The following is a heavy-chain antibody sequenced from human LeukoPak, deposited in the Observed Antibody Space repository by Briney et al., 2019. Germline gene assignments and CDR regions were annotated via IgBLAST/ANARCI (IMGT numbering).Heavy chain of an antibody. V-gene: IGHV3-30*18. Sequence: GRSLRLSCAASGFTFSSYGMHWVRRAPGKGLEWVAVISFDGSNKYYADSVKGRFTISRDNSKNTLYLQMNSLRAEDTAVYYCAKDRSGLPDYWGQGTLVTVSS. D-gene: IGHD3-3*01. CDR3: AKDRSGLPDY. J-gene: IGHJ4*02. CDR2: ISFDGSNK. CDR1: GFTFSSYG.